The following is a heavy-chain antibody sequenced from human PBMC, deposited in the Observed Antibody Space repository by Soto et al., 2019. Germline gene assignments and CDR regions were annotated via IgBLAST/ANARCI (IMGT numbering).Heavy chain of an antibody. Sequence: SVKVSFKASGYTFTSYAMHWVRQAPGQRLEWMGWINAGNGNTKYSQKFQGRVTITRDTSASTAYMELSSLRSEDTAVYYCARKEVSAAVGWFDPWGQGTLVTVSS. J-gene: IGHJ5*02. V-gene: IGHV1-3*01. CDR2: INAGNGNT. D-gene: IGHD2-2*01. CDR1: GYTFTSYA. CDR3: ARKEVSAAVGWFDP.